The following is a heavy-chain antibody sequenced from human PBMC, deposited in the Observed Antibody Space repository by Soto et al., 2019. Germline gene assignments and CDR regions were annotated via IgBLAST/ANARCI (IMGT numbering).Heavy chain of an antibody. V-gene: IGHV4-30-2*01. J-gene: IGHJ5*01. CDR2: IYHSGST. Sequence: SETLSLTCAVSGGSISSGGYSWSWIRQPPGKGLEWIGYIYHSGSTYYNPSLKSRVTISVDRSKNQFSLKLSSVTAADTAVYYGARAGRGVINRGNNWCESGGQGTLVTVSS. CDR1: GGSISSGGYS. CDR3: ARAGRGVINRGNNWCES. D-gene: IGHD3-10*01.